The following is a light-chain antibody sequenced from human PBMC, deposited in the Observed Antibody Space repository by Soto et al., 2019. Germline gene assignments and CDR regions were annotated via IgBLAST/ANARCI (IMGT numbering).Light chain of an antibody. CDR3: QQSYSTPRGIT. Sequence: DLQMTQSPSSLSASVGDRVTITCRASQSISSYLNWYQQKPGKAPKLLIYAASSLQSGVPSRFSGSGSGTDFTLTISSLQPEDFATYYCQQSYSTPRGITFGQGTRLEIK. CDR2: AAS. CDR1: QSISSY. V-gene: IGKV1-39*01. J-gene: IGKJ5*01.